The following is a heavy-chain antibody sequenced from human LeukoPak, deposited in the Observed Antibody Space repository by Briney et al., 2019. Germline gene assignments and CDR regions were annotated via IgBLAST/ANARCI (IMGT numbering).Heavy chain of an antibody. Sequence: PSETLSLTCTVSGGSISDYYWSWIRQPAGKGLEWIGRIYTSGSTNYNPSLKSRVTISVDKSKNQFSLKLSSVTAADTALYFWVLGSSSGGSCYFPTGPPNLVDYWGQGTLVTVSS. CDR1: GGSISDYY. CDR2: IYTSGST. CDR3: VLGSSSGGSCYFPTGPPNLVDY. J-gene: IGHJ4*02. V-gene: IGHV4-4*07. D-gene: IGHD2-15*01.